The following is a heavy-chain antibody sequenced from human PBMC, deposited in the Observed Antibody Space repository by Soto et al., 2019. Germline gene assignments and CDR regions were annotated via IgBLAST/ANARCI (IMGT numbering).Heavy chain of an antibody. CDR2: IYGGGNGP. CDR1: GFTFSDFA. V-gene: IGHV3-23*01. J-gene: IGHJ4*02. CDR3: AKMEGMDPWAYSFDY. Sequence: EVQVLESGGGLVQPGGSLRLSCAATGFTFSDFAMSWVRQAPGKGLEWVSRIYGGGNGPHYADSVKGRVTISRDNSKNTLYLQMNGVSAENTAVYYCAKMEGMDPWAYSFDYWGQGTLVTVSS. D-gene: IGHD2-2*03.